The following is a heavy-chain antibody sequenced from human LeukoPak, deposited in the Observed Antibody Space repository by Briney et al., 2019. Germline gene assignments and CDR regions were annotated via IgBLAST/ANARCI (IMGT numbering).Heavy chain of an antibody. D-gene: IGHD3-10*01. V-gene: IGHV1-69*04. CDR2: IIPIFGIA. CDR1: GGTFSSYA. Sequence: ASVKVSCKASGGTFSSYAISWVRQAPGQGLEWMGRIIPIFGIANYAQKFQGRVTITADKSTSTAYMELSSLRSEDTAAYYCAREITMVWGVQNWFDPWGQGTLVTVSS. CDR3: AREITMVWGVQNWFDP. J-gene: IGHJ5*02.